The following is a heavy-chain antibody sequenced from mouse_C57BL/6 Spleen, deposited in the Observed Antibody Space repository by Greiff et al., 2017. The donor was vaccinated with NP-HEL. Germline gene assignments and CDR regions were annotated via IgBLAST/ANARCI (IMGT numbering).Heavy chain of an antibody. Sequence: QVQLQQPGAELVKPGASVKLSCKASGYTFTSYWMQWVKQRPGQGLEWIGEIDPSDSYTNYNQKFKGKATLTVDTSSSTAYMQLSSLTSEDSAVYYCARGNYYGSSLGDYWGQGTTLTVSS. J-gene: IGHJ2*01. CDR3: ARGNYYGSSLGDY. CDR1: GYTFTSYW. V-gene: IGHV1-50*01. D-gene: IGHD1-1*01. CDR2: IDPSDSYT.